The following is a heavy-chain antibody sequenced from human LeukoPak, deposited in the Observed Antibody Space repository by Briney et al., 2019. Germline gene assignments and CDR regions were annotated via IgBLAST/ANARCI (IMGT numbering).Heavy chain of an antibody. CDR1: GGSVRSGDSY. CDR3: ARGSYDGGSGWGRFNY. V-gene: IGHV4-30-4*01. Sequence: SSETLSLTCTVSGGSVRSGDSYWSWIRQPPGKGLDWIGYIYYSGNTYYNPSLRSRLTISLDMSKNQFSLSLSSVTAADTAVYYCARGSYDGGSGWGRFNYWGQGTLVTVSS. CDR2: IYYSGNT. J-gene: IGHJ4*02. D-gene: IGHD6-19*01.